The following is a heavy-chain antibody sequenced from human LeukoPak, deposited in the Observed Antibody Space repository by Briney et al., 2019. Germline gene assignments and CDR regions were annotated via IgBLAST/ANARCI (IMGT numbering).Heavy chain of an antibody. J-gene: IGHJ4*02. Sequence: ASVKVSCKASGYTFTSYGISWVRQAPGQGLEWMGWISADNGNTNYAQKLQGRVTMTTDTSTSTAYMELRSLRSDDTAVYYCARRPSYDILTGYPHRGSWGANDYWGQGTLVTVSS. CDR1: GYTFTSYG. V-gene: IGHV1-18*01. D-gene: IGHD3-9*01. CDR2: ISADNGNT. CDR3: ARRPSYDILTGYPHRGSWGANDY.